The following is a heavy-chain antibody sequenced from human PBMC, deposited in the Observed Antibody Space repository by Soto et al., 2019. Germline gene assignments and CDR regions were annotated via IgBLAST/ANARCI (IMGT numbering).Heavy chain of an antibody. CDR1: GFTFSDHH. V-gene: IGHV3-72*01. J-gene: IGHJ4*02. Sequence: EVQLVESGGGLVQPGGSLRLSCAASGFTFSDHHMNWVRQAPGKGLEWVGGSRKKVDSYTTESAASVKGRFTISRDESKNPLDLQMDSLKTEDTAVYYCVGEAWYRFDYWCEVTLATVSS. CDR3: VGEAWYRFDY. D-gene: IGHD6-13*01. CDR2: SRKKVDSYTT.